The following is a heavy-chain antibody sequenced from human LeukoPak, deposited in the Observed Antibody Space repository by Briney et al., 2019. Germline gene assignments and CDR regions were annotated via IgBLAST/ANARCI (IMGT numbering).Heavy chain of an antibody. CDR1: GGSISSYY. Sequence: SETLSLTCTVSGGSISSYYWSWIRQPPGKGLEWIGYIYYSGSTNYNPSLKSRVTISVDTSKNQFSLKLSSVTAADTAVYYCARAEDTAIGDCFDYWGQGTLVTVSS. V-gene: IGHV4-59*01. J-gene: IGHJ4*02. D-gene: IGHD5-18*01. CDR3: ARAEDTAIGDCFDY. CDR2: IYYSGST.